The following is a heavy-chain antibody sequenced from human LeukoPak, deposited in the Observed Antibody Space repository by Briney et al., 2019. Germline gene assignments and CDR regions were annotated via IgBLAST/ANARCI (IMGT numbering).Heavy chain of an antibody. D-gene: IGHD6-19*01. CDR1: GGSISSYY. Sequence: PSETLSLTCTVSGGSISSYYWGWIRQPAGKGLEWIGRIYSSGSTNYNPSLNSRVTMSVDTSKNQFSLKLSSVTAADTAVYYCARAYQGSGWYNNFDYCGQGTLVTVSS. CDR3: ARAYQGSGWYNNFDY. J-gene: IGHJ4*02. CDR2: IYSSGST. V-gene: IGHV4-4*07.